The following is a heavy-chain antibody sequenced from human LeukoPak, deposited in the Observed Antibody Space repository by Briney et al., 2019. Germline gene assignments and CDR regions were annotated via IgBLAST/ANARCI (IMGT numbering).Heavy chain of an antibody. CDR3: VRHDGRGGATMGAFDS. V-gene: IGHV4-59*08. Sequence: NASETLSLTCTVSGGSISSYYWSWIRQPPGKGLEWIGYIYYSGSTNYNPSLKSRVTISVDTSKNQFSLKLSSVTAADTAVYYCVRHDGRGGATMGAFDSWGQGSLVTVSS. CDR1: GGSISSYY. J-gene: IGHJ5*01. CDR2: IYYSGST. D-gene: IGHD4/OR15-4a*01.